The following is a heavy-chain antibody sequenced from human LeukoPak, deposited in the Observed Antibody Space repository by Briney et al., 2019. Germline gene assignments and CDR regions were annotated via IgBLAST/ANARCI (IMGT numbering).Heavy chain of an antibody. CDR2: MNPNSGNT. J-gene: IGHJ5*02. CDR3: ARAPVLRFLEWGNWFDP. CDR1: GYTFTSYD. Sequence: ASVKVSCKASGYTFTSYDINWVRQATGQGLEWMGWMNPNSGNTGYAQKFQGRVTMTRDTSISTAYMELSRLRSDDTAVYYCARAPVLRFLEWGNWFDPWGQGTLVTVSS. D-gene: IGHD3-3*01. V-gene: IGHV1-8*01.